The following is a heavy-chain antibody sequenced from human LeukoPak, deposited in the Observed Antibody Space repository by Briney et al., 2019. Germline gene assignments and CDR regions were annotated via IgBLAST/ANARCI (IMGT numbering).Heavy chain of an antibody. CDR3: ARREYYGSGFDP. CDR1: GGSMTNNTFY. Sequence: SETLSLTCTVSGGSMTNNTFYWGWIRQPPGKGLEWIGSIYHTGPTYYNPSLKSRVTISVDTSKNQFSLKLSSVTAADTAVYYCARREYYGSGFDPWGQGTLVTVSS. D-gene: IGHD3-10*01. J-gene: IGHJ5*02. CDR2: IYHTGPT. V-gene: IGHV4-39*07.